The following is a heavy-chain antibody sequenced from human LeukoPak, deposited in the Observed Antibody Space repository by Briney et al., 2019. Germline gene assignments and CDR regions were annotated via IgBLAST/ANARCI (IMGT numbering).Heavy chain of an antibody. V-gene: IGHV3-30*03. CDR3: YVWGSYPMPDY. CDR1: GFTFSSYG. Sequence: GRSLRLSCAASGFTFSSYGMHWVRQAPGKGLEWVAVISYDGSNKYYADSVKGRFTISRDNSKNTLYLQMNSLRAEDTAVYYCYVWGSYPMPDYWGQGTLVTVSS. D-gene: IGHD3-16*01. CDR2: ISYDGSNK. J-gene: IGHJ4*02.